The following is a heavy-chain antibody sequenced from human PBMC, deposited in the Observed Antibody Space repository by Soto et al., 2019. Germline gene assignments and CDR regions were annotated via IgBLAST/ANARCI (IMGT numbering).Heavy chain of an antibody. CDR3: ARDRMVYYFDY. Sequence: GRPLRLSCAASEVTISSHWMSWIRQAPGKGLEWVANIKQDGSEKYYVDSVKGRFTISRDNAKNSLYLRMNSLRAEDTAVYYCARDRMVYYFDYWGQGTLVTVSS. D-gene: IGHD2-8*01. V-gene: IGHV3-7*05. J-gene: IGHJ4*02. CDR1: EVTISSHW. CDR2: IKQDGSEK.